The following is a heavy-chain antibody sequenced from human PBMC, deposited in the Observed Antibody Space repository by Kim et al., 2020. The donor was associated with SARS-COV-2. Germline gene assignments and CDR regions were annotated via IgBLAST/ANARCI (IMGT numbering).Heavy chain of an antibody. Sequence: SETLSLTCTVSGGSISSSSYYWGWIRQPPGKGLEWIGSIYYSGSTYYNPSLKSRVTISVDTSKNQFSLKLSSVTAADTAVYYCARHDLAVAGELYNWFDPWGQGTLVTVSS. V-gene: IGHV4-39*01. CDR1: GGSISSSSYY. D-gene: IGHD6-19*01. CDR3: ARHDLAVAGELYNWFDP. J-gene: IGHJ5*02. CDR2: IYYSGST.